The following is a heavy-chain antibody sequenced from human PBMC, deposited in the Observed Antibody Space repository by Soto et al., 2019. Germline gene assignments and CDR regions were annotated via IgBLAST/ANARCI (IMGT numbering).Heavy chain of an antibody. CDR2: INTYNGNT. Sequence: QVQLVQSGAEVKKPGASVQVSCKASGYTFTNYGISWVRQAPGKGLEWMGWINTYNGNTNHAQKLQGRVTMTTDTSTSTASMELRSLRSNDTAVYYCARDVGSGTYYNQYNWFDPWGQGTLVTVSS. V-gene: IGHV1-18*01. J-gene: IGHJ5*02. D-gene: IGHD3-10*01. CDR1: GYTFTNYG. CDR3: ARDVGSGTYYNQYNWFDP.